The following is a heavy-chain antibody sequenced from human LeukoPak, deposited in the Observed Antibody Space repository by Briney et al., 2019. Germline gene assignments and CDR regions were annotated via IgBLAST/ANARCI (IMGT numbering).Heavy chain of an antibody. CDR2: ISSTSSTM. V-gene: IGHV3-48*04. Sequence: PGGSLRLSCAASGFTFSSHNMNWVRQAPGKGLEWVSYISSTSSTMYYADSVRGRFTISRDNAKNSLYLQMNSLRAEDTAVYYCAREYCSGGSCYSSLDAFDIWGQGTMVTVSS. J-gene: IGHJ3*02. CDR3: AREYCSGGSCYSSLDAFDI. D-gene: IGHD2-15*01. CDR1: GFTFSSHN.